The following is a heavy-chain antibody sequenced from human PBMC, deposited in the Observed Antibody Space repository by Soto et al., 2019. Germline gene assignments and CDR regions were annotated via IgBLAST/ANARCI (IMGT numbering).Heavy chain of an antibody. CDR3: AAGYSFGDY. J-gene: IGHJ4*02. Sequence: QVQVVESGGGVVQPGRSLRLSSTASGFTFSSYGMQWVRQAPGKGLEWVAVISNDGSNKHYGDPVKGRFTISRDNSKNTLYLQMNSLRAEDTAVYYCAAGYSFGDYWGQGALVTVSS. CDR2: ISNDGSNK. D-gene: IGHD5-18*01. V-gene: IGHV3-30*03. CDR1: GFTFSSYG.